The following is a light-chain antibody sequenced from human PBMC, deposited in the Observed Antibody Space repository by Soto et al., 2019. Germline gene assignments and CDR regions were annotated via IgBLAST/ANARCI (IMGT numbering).Light chain of an antibody. CDR1: SSNIGAGYD. CDR3: QSYDSSEWE. V-gene: IGLV1-40*01. CDR2: GNS. Sequence: QSVLTQPPSVSGAPGQRVTISCTGSSSNIGAGYDVHWYQQLPGTAPKLLIYGNSNRPSGVPDRFSGSKSGTSASLAITGLQAEDEADYYCQSYDSSEWEFGGGTKLTVL. J-gene: IGLJ3*02.